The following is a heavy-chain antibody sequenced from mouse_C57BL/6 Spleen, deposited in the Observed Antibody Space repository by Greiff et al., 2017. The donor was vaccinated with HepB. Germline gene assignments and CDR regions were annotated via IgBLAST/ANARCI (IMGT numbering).Heavy chain of an antibody. Sequence: DVQLVESGPGLVKPSQSLSLTCSVTGYSITSGYYWNWIRQFPGNKLEWMGYISYDGSNNYNPSLKNRISITRDTSKNQFFLKLNSVTTEDTATYYCAYGSSSWFAYWGQGTLVTVSA. CDR2: ISYDGSN. CDR3: AYGSSSWFAY. CDR1: GYSITSGYY. D-gene: IGHD1-1*01. J-gene: IGHJ3*01. V-gene: IGHV3-6*01.